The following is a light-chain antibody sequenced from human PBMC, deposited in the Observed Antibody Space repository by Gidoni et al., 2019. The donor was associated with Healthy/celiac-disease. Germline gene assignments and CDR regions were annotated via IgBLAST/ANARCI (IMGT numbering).Light chain of an antibody. J-gene: IGKJ4*01. Sequence: IVLTQSPATLSLSPGERATLSCRASQGVSSYLAWYQQKPGQAPRLLIYDASNRATGIPARFSGNGPGTDFTLTISSLEPEDFAVYYCQQRSNWHPLTFGGGTKVEIK. CDR2: DAS. CDR3: QQRSNWHPLT. CDR1: QGVSSY. V-gene: IGKV3D-11*01.